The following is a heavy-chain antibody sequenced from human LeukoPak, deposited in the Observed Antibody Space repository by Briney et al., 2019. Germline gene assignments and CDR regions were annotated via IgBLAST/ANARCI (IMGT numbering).Heavy chain of an antibody. D-gene: IGHD3-10*01. CDR1: GGTFSSYA. Sequence: ASVKVSCKASGGTFSSYAISWVRQAPGQGLEWMGGIIPIFGTANYAQKFQGRVTITADESTSTAYMELSSLRSEDTAVYYCARERDYYGSGSYYTPSEFFDYWGQGTLVTVSS. V-gene: IGHV1-69*13. CDR2: IIPIFGTA. CDR3: ARERDYYGSGSYYTPSEFFDY. J-gene: IGHJ4*02.